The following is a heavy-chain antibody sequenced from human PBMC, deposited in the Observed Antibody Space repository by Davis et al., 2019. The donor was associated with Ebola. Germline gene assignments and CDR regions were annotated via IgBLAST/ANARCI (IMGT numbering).Heavy chain of an antibody. Sequence: AASVKVSCKASGYTFIGYYMHWVRQAPGQGLEWMGWISDFSGTTNFAQKFQDRVTLTTDTSTRTAFMELRGLRSDDTAVYYCARAPRRTEDLVHAMDVWGQGTTVTVSS. J-gene: IGHJ6*02. CDR2: ISDFSGTT. CDR3: ARAPRRTEDLVHAMDV. CDR1: GYTFIGYY. V-gene: IGHV1-18*04. D-gene: IGHD3/OR15-3a*01.